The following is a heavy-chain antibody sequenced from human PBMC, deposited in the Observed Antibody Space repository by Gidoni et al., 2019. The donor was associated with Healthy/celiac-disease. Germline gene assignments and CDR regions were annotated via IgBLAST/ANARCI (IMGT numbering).Heavy chain of an antibody. CDR2: INHSGST. Sequence: QVQLQQWGAGLLKPSETLSLTCAVYGGSFSGYYWSWIRQPPGKGLEWIGEINHSGSTNYNPSLKSRVTISVDTSKNQFSLKLSSVTAADTAVYYCARARSMATITGNWFDPWGQGTLVTVSS. CDR3: ARARSMATITGNWFDP. V-gene: IGHV4-34*01. J-gene: IGHJ5*02. CDR1: GGSFSGYY. D-gene: IGHD5-12*01.